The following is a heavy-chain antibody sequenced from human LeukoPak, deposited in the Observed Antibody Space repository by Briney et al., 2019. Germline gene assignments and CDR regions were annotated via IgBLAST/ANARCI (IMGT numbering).Heavy chain of an antibody. Sequence: PSETLSLTCTVSGLSISSGYYWGWIRQPPGKGLEWIGNIYHSGSTYYNPSLKSRVTISVDTSKNQFSLKLSSVTAADTAVYYRARVGIVVVVAATTENNWFDPWGQGTLVTVSS. J-gene: IGHJ5*02. CDR1: GLSISSGYY. D-gene: IGHD2-15*01. V-gene: IGHV4-38-2*02. CDR3: ARVGIVVVVAATTENNWFDP. CDR2: IYHSGST.